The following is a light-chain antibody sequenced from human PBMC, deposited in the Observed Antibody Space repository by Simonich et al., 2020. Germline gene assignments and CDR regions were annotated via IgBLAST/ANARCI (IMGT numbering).Light chain of an antibody. J-gene: IGKJ1*01. CDR1: QVISNY. CDR2: AAS. Sequence: DIQMTQSPSAMSASVGDRVTITCRASQVISNYLAWFQQKPGKVPKRLIYAASSVQSGVPSRFSGSGSGTDFTLTISSLQAEDVAVYYCQQYYSTPQTFGQGTKVEIK. CDR3: QQYYSTPQT. V-gene: IGKV1-17*03.